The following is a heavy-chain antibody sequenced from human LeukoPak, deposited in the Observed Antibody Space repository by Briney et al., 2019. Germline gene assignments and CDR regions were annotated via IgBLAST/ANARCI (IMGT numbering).Heavy chain of an antibody. J-gene: IGHJ6*02. Sequence: SVKVSCKASGYTFTSYAISWVRQAPGQGLEWMGGIIPIFGTANYAQKFQGRVTITADESTSTAYMELSSLRSEDTAVYYCARDQKETARPKTYYYYYYGMDVWGQGTTVTVSS. D-gene: IGHD2-21*02. V-gene: IGHV1-69*13. CDR2: IIPIFGTA. CDR1: GYTFTSYA. CDR3: ARDQKETARPKTYYYYYYGMDV.